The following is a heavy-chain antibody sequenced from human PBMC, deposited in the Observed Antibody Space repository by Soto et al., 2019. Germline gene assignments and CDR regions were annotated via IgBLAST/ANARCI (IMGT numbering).Heavy chain of an antibody. J-gene: IGHJ4*02. D-gene: IGHD2-15*01. CDR2: INSDGSST. CDR3: ARTSLVVPAATREDY. V-gene: IGHV3-74*01. Sequence: EVQLVESGGGLVQPGGSLRLSCAASGFTFSSYWMHWVRQAPGKGLVWVSRINSDGSSTSYADSVKGRFTISRDNAKNTVYLQMNSLRAEDTAVYYCARTSLVVPAATREDYWGQRTLVTVSS. CDR1: GFTFSSYW.